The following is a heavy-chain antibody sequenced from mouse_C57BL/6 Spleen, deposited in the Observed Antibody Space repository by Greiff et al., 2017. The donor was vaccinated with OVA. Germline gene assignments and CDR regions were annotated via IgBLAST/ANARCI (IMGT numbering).Heavy chain of an antibody. CDR2: INPNNGGT. J-gene: IGHJ3*01. CDR3: ARSGYYYGSSYRFAY. V-gene: IGHV1-18*01. D-gene: IGHD1-1*01. CDR1: GYTFTDYN. Sequence: DVKLQESGPELVKPGASVKIPCKASGYTFTDYNMDWVKQSHGKSLEWIGDINPNNGGTIYNQKFKGKATLTVDKSSSTAYMELRSLTSEDTAVYYCARSGYYYGSSYRFAYWGQGTLVTVSA.